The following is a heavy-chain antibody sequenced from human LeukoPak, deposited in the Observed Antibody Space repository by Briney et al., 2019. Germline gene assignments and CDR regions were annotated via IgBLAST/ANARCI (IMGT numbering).Heavy chain of an antibody. CDR2: ISAYNGNT. D-gene: IGHD2-15*01. CDR3: ARGRKNYCSGGSCYLNWFDP. CDR1: GYTFTSYG. V-gene: IGHV1-18*01. J-gene: IGHJ5*02. Sequence: GSVKVSCKASGYTFTSYGISWVRQAPGQGLEWMGWISAYNGNTNYAQKLQGRVTMTTDTSTSTAYMELRSLRSDDTAVYYCARGRKNYCSGGSCYLNWFDPWGQGTLVTVSS.